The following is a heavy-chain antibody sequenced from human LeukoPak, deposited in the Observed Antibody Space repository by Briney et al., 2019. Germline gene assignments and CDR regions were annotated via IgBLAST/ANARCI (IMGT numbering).Heavy chain of an antibody. J-gene: IGHJ6*02. CDR2: IDSDESIT. CDR3: ARDRLEKTWIQLWPRNYYYYGMDV. CDR1: GFTFSFYC. Sequence: PGGSLRLSCAASGFTFSFYCMHWVRQVPGKGLVWVSRIDSDESITNYAASVEGRFTISRDNAKNTLYLQMNSLRAEDTAVYYCARDRLEKTWIQLWPRNYYYYGMDVWGQGTTVTVSS. V-gene: IGHV3-74*01. D-gene: IGHD5-18*01.